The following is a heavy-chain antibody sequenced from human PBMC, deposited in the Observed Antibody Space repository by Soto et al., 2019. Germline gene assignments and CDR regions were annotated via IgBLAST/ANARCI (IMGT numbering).Heavy chain of an antibody. CDR3: AHRDSDLPYFDY. J-gene: IGHJ4*02. D-gene: IGHD2-21*02. CDR1: GFSLSTSGVG. V-gene: IGHV2-5*02. CDR2: IYLDDDK. Sequence: QITLKESGPTLVKPTHTLTLTCTFSGFSLSTSGVGVGWVRQPPGKALECLALIYLDDDKRYSPSLKSRLTITKDTSKNQVVLTMTNMDPVDTATYYCAHRDSDLPYFDYWGQGPLVTVSS.